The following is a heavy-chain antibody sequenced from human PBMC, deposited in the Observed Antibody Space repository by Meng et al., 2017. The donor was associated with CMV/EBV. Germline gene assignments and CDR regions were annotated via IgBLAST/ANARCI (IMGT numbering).Heavy chain of an antibody. CDR3: ASDVLYQWLVRENYFDY. CDR1: GFTFSSYS. V-gene: IGHV3-21*01. D-gene: IGHD6-19*01. CDR2: ISSSSSYI. J-gene: IGHJ4*02. Sequence: GESLKISCAASGFTFSSYSMNWVRQAPGKGLEWVSSISSSSSYIYYADSVKGRFTIPRDNAKNSLYLQMNSLRAEDTAVYYCASDVLYQWLVRENYFDYWGQGTLVTVSS.